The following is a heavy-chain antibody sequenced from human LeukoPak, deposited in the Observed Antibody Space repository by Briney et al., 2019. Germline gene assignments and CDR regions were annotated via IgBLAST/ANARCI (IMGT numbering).Heavy chain of an antibody. J-gene: IGHJ4*02. V-gene: IGHV1-46*01. CDR1: GYTFTSYY. D-gene: IGHD2-2*01. CDR2: INPSGGST. Sequence: ASVKVSCKASGYTFTSYYMHWVRQAPGQGLEWMGIINPSGGSTSHAQKFQGRVTMTRDMSTSTVYMELSSLRSEDTAVYYCAREYSCSSTSCLYFDYWGQGTQVTVSS. CDR3: AREYSCSSTSCLYFDY.